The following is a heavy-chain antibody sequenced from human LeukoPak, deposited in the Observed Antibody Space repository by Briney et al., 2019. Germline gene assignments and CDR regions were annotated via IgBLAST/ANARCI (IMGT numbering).Heavy chain of an antibody. CDR1: RFTFSSYS. CDR2: ISSSSSTI. V-gene: IGHV3-48*01. Sequence: GGSLRLSCAASRFTFSSYSMNWVSQAPGKGLEWVSYISSSSSTIYYADSVKGRFTISRDNAKNSLYLQMNSLRAEDTAVYYCARDKSYGMDVWGQGTTVTVSS. J-gene: IGHJ6*02. CDR3: ARDKSYGMDV.